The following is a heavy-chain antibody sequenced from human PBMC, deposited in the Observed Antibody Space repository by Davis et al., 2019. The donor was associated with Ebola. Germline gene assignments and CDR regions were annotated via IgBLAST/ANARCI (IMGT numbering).Heavy chain of an antibody. Sequence: GESLKISCAASGFTFSSYAVSWVRQAPGKGLEWVSAISGSGGSTYYADSVKGRFTISRDNSKNTLYLQMNSLRVKDTAVYYCAKDLIAVGASYWGQGTLVTVSS. D-gene: IGHD1-26*01. CDR3: AKDLIAVGASY. CDR1: GFTFSSYA. CDR2: ISGSGGST. J-gene: IGHJ4*02. V-gene: IGHV3-23*01.